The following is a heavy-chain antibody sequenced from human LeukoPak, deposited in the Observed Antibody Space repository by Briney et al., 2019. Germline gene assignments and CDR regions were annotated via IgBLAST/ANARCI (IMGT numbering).Heavy chain of an antibody. CDR3: ARTKTTTVRTFDI. D-gene: IGHD4-17*01. J-gene: IGHJ3*02. Sequence: PGGSLRLSCAASGFTFSSYSMNWVRQAPGKGLEWASYISSSSSTIYYADSVKGRFTISRDNAKNSLYLQMNSLRAEDTAVYYCARTKTTTVRTFDIWGQGTMVTVSS. CDR1: GFTFSSYS. V-gene: IGHV3-48*01. CDR2: ISSSSSTI.